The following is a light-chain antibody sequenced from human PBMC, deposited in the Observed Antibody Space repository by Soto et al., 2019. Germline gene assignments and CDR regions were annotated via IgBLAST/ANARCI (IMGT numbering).Light chain of an antibody. J-gene: IGKJ1*01. CDR1: QTISSW. CDR2: KAS. V-gene: IGKV1-5*03. CDR3: QQYHIYSGT. Sequence: DIQMTQSPSTLSGSVGDRVTITCRASQTISSWLAWYQQKPGKAPKLLIYKASTLASGVPSRFSGSGSGTEFTPTINSLQPDDFATYYCQQYHIYSGTFGQGTKVDIK.